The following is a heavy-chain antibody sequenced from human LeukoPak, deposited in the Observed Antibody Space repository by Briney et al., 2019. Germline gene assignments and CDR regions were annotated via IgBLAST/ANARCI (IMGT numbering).Heavy chain of an antibody. CDR2: INHSGST. D-gene: IGHD3-22*01. J-gene: IGHJ4*02. CDR1: GGSFSGYY. CDR3: ARAAGAYYYDSSGYIRPSNFDY. V-gene: IGHV4-34*01. Sequence: PSETLSLTCAVYGGSFSGYYWSWIRQPPGKGLEWIGEINHSGSTNYNPSLKSRVTISVDTSKNQFSLKLSSVTAADTAVYYCARAAGAYYYDSSGYIRPSNFDYWGQGTLVTVSS.